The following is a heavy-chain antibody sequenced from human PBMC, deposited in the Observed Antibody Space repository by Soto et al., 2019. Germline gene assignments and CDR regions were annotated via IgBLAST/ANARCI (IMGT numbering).Heavy chain of an antibody. D-gene: IGHD2-15*01. CDR2: ISGGDGST. CDR3: AKADLLGYCTGGSCYSLDY. Sequence: GGSLRLSCAASGFTFSTYAMSWVRQAPGKGLEWVSGISGGDGSTYYADSVKGRFTISRDNSKNTLYLQMNSLRAEDTAVYYCAKADLLGYCTGGSCYSLDYWGQGTLVTVSS. V-gene: IGHV3-23*01. J-gene: IGHJ4*02. CDR1: GFTFSTYA.